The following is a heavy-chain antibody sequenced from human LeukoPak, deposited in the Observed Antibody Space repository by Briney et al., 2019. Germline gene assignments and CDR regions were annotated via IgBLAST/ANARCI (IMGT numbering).Heavy chain of an antibody. CDR3: AKDGAISFTYDILTGQLDY. V-gene: IGHV3-23*01. Sequence: GGSPRLSCAASGFTFGSYAMSWVRQAPGKGLEWVSAISGSGGSTYYADSVKGRFTISRDNSKNTLYLQMNSLRAEDTAVYYCAKDGAISFTYDILTGQLDYWGQGTLVTVSS. CDR1: GFTFGSYA. D-gene: IGHD3-9*01. J-gene: IGHJ4*02. CDR2: ISGSGGST.